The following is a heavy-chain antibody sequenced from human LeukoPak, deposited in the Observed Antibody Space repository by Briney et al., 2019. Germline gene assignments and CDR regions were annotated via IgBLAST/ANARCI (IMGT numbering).Heavy chain of an antibody. CDR2: ISSSSSYI. J-gene: IGHJ4*02. D-gene: IGHD6-13*01. Sequence: GGSLRLSCAASGFTFSSYSMSWVRQAPGKGLEWVSSISSSSSYIYYADSVKGRFTISRDNAKNSLYLQMNSLRAEDTAVYYCARDPGMKIAAAPPRWGQGTLVTVSS. CDR3: ARDPGMKIAAAPPR. V-gene: IGHV3-21*01. CDR1: GFTFSSYS.